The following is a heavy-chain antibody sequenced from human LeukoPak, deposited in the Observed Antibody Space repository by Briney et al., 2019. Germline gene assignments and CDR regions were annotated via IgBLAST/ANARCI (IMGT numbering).Heavy chain of an antibody. CDR3: ARVAAAAGISYYYYGMDV. CDR2: ISSSGSTI. J-gene: IGHJ6*02. V-gene: IGHV3-11*01. Sequence: GGSLRLSCAASGFTYSDYYMSWLREAPGKGLEWVGYISSSGSTIYYADSVKGRFTISRDNAKISLYPQMNSLRAEDTDVYSCARVAAAAGISYYYYGMDVWGQGTTVTVSS. D-gene: IGHD6-13*01. CDR1: GFTYSDYY.